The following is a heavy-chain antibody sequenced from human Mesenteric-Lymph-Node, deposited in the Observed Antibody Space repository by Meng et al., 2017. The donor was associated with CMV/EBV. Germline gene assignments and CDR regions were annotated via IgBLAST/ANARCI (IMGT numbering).Heavy chain of an antibody. V-gene: IGHV3-7*01. Sequence: GESLKISCAASGFAFSTYTMHWVRQAPGKGLEWVANIKQDGSMKQYVDSVEGRFTISRDNTKNSLYLQMNSLRGEDTAVYYCGAFTMVRGIGVWGQGTLVTVSS. CDR3: GAFTMVRGIGV. CDR1: GFAFSTYT. CDR2: IKQDGSMK. D-gene: IGHD3-10*01. J-gene: IGHJ4*02.